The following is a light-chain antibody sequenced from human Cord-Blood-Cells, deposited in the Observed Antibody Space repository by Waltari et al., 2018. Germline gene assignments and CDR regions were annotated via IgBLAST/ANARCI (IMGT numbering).Light chain of an antibody. CDR3: SSYTSSSTLV. V-gene: IGLV2-14*01. J-gene: IGLJ3*02. CDR2: DVS. CDR1: SSNIGSNY. Sequence: QSVLTQPPSASGTPGQRVTISCSGSSSNIGSNYVYWYQQHPGKTTKRMIYDVSKRPSGVSNRFSGSKSGNTASLTISGLQAEDEADYYCSSYTSSSTLVFGGGTKLTVL.